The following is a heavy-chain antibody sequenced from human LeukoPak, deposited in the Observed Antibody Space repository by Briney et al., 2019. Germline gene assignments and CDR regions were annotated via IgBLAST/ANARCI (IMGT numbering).Heavy chain of an antibody. J-gene: IGHJ1*01. CDR2: INPNGGGI. V-gene: IGHV1-2*02. Sequence: ASVNASCKASGYTFTGYYMHSVPQAPGRGLECMGWINPNGGGINYAQKFQGRVTRTRDTSISTAYMELSRPRSDDTAVYYCARDGVGYYDSSGYYYFQHWGQGTLVTVSS. CDR3: ARDGVGYYDSSGYYYFQH. D-gene: IGHD3-22*01. CDR1: GYTFTGYY.